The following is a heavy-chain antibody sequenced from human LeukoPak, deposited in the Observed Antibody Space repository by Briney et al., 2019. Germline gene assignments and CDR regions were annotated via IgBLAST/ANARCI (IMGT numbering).Heavy chain of an antibody. CDR3: ARHYCSSTSCYFSHWFDP. Sequence: SETLSLTCTVSGGSISSYYWSWIRQPPGKGLEWIGYIYTSGSTNYNPSLKSRVTISVDTSKNQFSLKLSSVTAADTAVYYCARHYCSSTSCYFSHWFDPWGQGTLVTVSS. CDR2: IYTSGST. V-gene: IGHV4-4*09. J-gene: IGHJ5*02. D-gene: IGHD2-2*01. CDR1: GGSISSYY.